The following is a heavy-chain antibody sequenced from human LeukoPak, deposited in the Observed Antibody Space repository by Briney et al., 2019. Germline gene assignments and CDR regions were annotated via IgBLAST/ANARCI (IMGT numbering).Heavy chain of an antibody. D-gene: IGHD6-13*01. Sequence: SETLSLTCTVSGGSISSSSYYWGWIRQPPGKGLEWIGSIYYSGSTYYNPSLKSRVTISVDTSKNQFSLKLSSVTAADTAVYYCARFSSSWYFSGNYYFDYWGQGTLVTVSS. CDR3: ARFSSSWYFSGNYYFDY. V-gene: IGHV4-39*07. CDR2: IYYSGST. CDR1: GGSISSSSYY. J-gene: IGHJ4*02.